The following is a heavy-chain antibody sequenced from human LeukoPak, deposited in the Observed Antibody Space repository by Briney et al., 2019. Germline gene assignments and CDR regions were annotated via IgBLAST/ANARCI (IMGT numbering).Heavy chain of an antibody. Sequence: GGSLGLSCAASGFTFSSYWMHWVRQAPGKGLVWVSRINSDGSSTSYADSVKGRFTISRDNAKNTLYLQMNSLRAEDTAVYYCARDGGWGYGSPRVDYWGQGTLVTVSS. J-gene: IGHJ4*02. V-gene: IGHV3-74*01. CDR3: ARDGGWGYGSPRVDY. CDR1: GFTFSSYW. D-gene: IGHD5-12*01. CDR2: INSDGSST.